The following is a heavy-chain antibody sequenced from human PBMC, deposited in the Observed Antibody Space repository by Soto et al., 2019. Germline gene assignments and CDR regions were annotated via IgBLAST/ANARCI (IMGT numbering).Heavy chain of an antibody. J-gene: IGHJ4*02. V-gene: IGHV3-74*01. CDR3: AREYYGVLTGYYNDF. CDR2: ISSDGSTT. D-gene: IGHD3-9*01. CDR1: GFSFRSYW. Sequence: EVQLVESGGDLVQSGGSLGLSCAASGFSFRSYWMHWVRQAPGKGLVWVARISSDGSTTTYADSASGRFIISRDNDANSLYLQMSSLRAEDTDVYYCAREYYGVLTGYYNDFWGQGTLVTVSS.